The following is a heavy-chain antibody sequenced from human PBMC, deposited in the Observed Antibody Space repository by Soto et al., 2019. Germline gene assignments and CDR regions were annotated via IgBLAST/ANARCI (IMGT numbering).Heavy chain of an antibody. J-gene: IGHJ4*02. CDR2: ISAYNGNP. V-gene: IGHV1-18*01. CDR1: GYTFTSYG. Sequence: ASVKVSCKASGYTFTSYGISWVRQAPGQGLERMGWISAYNGNPNYAQKLQGRVTMTTDTSTSTAYMELRSLRYDDTAVYYCARDRIVAPYCGGDCSLDYWGQGTLVTVSS. CDR3: ARDRIVAPYCGGDCSLDY. D-gene: IGHD2-21*02.